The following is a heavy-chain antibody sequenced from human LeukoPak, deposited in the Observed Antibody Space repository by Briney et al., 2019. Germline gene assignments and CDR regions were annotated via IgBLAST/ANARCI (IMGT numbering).Heavy chain of an antibody. Sequence: ASVKVSCKASGYNFADYYLHWVRLSPGQGLEWMGRINPHSGGTNYAEKFQGRLSMTRDTYNSTASMELSGLRDDDTAVYFCERGWPHFVAVPGAIWGFWGQGTRVTVSS. V-gene: IGHV1-2*02. D-gene: IGHD2-2*01. J-gene: IGHJ4*02. CDR3: ERGWPHFVAVPGAIWGF. CDR1: GYNFADYY. CDR2: INPHSGGT.